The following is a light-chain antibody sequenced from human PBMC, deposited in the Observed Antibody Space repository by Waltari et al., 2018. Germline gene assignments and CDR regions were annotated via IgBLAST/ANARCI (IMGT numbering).Light chain of an antibody. V-gene: IGLV4-69*01. CDR3: QTWDTDIHVV. Sequence: QLVLTQSPSASASLGASVKLTCTLSSGHSNYAIAWHQQQPKKGPRYLMKLNSDGSHTKGDGIPARFSGSSSGAERFLTIASLQSEDEGDYYCQTWDTDIHVVFGGGTKLIVL. CDR2: LNSDGSH. CDR1: SGHSNYA. J-gene: IGLJ2*01.